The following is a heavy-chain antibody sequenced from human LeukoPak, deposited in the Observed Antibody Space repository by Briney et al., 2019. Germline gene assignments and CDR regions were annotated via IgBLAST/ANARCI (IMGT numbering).Heavy chain of an antibody. J-gene: IGHJ4*02. CDR3: ARDRLGMYYFDY. D-gene: IGHD5-12*01. Sequence: PSETLSLTWAVYGGSFSGYYWSWIRQPPGKGLEWIGEINHSGSTNYNPSLKSRVTISVDTSKNQFSLKLRSVTAADTAVYYCARDRLGMYYFDYWGQGTLVTVSS. V-gene: IGHV4-34*01. CDR1: GGSFSGYY. CDR2: INHSGST.